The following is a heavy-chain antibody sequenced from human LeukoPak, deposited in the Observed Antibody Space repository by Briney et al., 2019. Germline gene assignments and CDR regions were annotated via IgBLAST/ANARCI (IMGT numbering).Heavy chain of an antibody. Sequence: SETLSPTCTVSGDSISSYYWSWIRQPPGKGLEWIGRIYTSGSTNYNPSLKSRITMSVDTSKNQFSLKLSSVTAADTAVYYCARQGYSAYEILDYWGQGTLVTVSS. CDR3: ARQGYSAYEILDY. J-gene: IGHJ4*02. V-gene: IGHV4-4*07. CDR2: IYTSGST. D-gene: IGHD5-12*01. CDR1: GDSISSYY.